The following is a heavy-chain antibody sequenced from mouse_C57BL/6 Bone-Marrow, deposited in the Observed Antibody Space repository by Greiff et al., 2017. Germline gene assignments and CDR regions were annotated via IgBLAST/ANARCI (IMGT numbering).Heavy chain of an antibody. CDR1: GFTFSSYA. V-gene: IGHV5-4*01. CDR3: ARDQGMRRYFDV. CDR2: ISDGGSYT. Sequence: EVQLVESGGGLVKPGGSLKLSCAASGFTFSSYAMSWVRQTPEKRLEWVATISDGGSYTYYPDNVKGRFTISRDNAKNNLYLQMSHLKSEDTAMYYCARDQGMRRYFDVWGTGTTVTVSS. J-gene: IGHJ1*03.